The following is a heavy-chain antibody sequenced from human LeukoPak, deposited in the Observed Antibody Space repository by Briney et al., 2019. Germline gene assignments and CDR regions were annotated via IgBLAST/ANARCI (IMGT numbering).Heavy chain of an antibody. Sequence: GGSLRLSCAASAFTFSNYWMSWIRQAPGKGLEWVSYISSSGSTIYYADSVKGRFTISRDNAKNSLYLQMNILRDEDMAVYECAREGAYGGSYLVSNWFDAWGQGTLVTVSS. CDR1: AFTFSNYW. CDR2: ISSSGSTI. J-gene: IGHJ5*02. V-gene: IGHV3-11*01. D-gene: IGHD1-26*01. CDR3: AREGAYGGSYLVSNWFDA.